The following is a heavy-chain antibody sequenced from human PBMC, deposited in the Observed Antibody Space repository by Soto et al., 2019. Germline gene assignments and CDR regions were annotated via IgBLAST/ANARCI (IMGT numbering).Heavy chain of an antibody. CDR3: ARCRGKYPCYFDN. J-gene: IGHJ4*02. CDR2: ISNGVGNT. Sequence: EVQLLESGGGSAQPGGSLRLSCAASGFTFNTYAMSWVRQAPGKGLEWVSIISNGVGNTYFAGSVKGRFTISRDNSKNTMYLHMGSLRAEDTAIYYCARCRGKYPCYFDNWGQGILVTVSS. D-gene: IGHD1-26*01. V-gene: IGHV3-23*01. CDR1: GFTFNTYA.